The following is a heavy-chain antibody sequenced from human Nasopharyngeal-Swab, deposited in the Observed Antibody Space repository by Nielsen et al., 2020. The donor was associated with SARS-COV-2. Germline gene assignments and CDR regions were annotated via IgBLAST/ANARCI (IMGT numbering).Heavy chain of an antibody. V-gene: IGHV4-39*01. CDR3: ASLEGITVAGTLIDD. CDR2: IYYSGST. D-gene: IGHD6-19*01. Sequence: SETLSLTCTVSGGSISSSSYYWGWIRQPPGKGLEWIGSIYYSGSTYYNPSLKSRVTISVDTSKNQFSLKLRSVTAADTAVYYCASLEGITVAGTLIDDWGQGTLVTVSS. J-gene: IGHJ4*02. CDR1: GGSISSSSYY.